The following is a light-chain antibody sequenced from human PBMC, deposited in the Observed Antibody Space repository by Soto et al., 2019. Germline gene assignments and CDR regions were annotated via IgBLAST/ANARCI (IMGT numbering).Light chain of an antibody. CDR2: EVS. J-gene: IGLJ1*01. CDR3: SSVTNSGSGTRV. CDR1: SSDVGGYNY. V-gene: IGLV2-14*01. Sequence: QSALTQPASVSGSPGQSITISCTGTSSDVGGYNYVSWYQQHPGKAPKVMIYEVSNRPSGVSNRFSGSKSGNTASLTISGLQVEDEADYYCSSVTNSGSGTRVFGTGTKVTVL.